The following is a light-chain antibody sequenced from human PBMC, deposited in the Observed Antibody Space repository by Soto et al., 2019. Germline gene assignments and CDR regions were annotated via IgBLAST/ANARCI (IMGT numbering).Light chain of an antibody. CDR2: WAS. J-gene: IGKJ1*01. CDR1: QSVSSY. Sequence: EIVLTQSPATLSLSPGERATLSCRASQSVSSYLAWYQQKPGQPPKVLIYWASTRESGVPDRFSGSGSGTDFTLTISSLQAEDVAVYYCQQYNSIVRTFGQGTRVEIK. V-gene: IGKV3-15*01. CDR3: QQYNSIVRT.